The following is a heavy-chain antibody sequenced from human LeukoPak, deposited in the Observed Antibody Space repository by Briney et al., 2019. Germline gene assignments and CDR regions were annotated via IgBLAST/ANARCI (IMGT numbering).Heavy chain of an antibody. J-gene: IGHJ3*02. V-gene: IGHV4-59*08. CDR1: GGTISSYY. CDR2: IYYSGST. CDR3: ARRRSTYYDILTGKCGAFDI. D-gene: IGHD3-9*01. Sequence: SETLSLTCTVSGGTISSYYWSWIRQPPGKGLEWIGDIYYSGSTNYNPSLKSRVTISVDTSKNQFSLKLSSVTAADTAVYYCARRRSTYYDILTGKCGAFDIWGQGTMVTVSS.